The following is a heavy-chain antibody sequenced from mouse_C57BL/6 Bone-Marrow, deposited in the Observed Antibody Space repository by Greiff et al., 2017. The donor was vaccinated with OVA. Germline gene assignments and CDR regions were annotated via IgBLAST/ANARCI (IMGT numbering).Heavy chain of an antibody. V-gene: IGHV1-54*01. Sequence: VQLQQSGAELVRPGTSVKVSCKASGYAFTNYLIEWVKQRPGQGLEWIGVINPGSGGTNYNEKFKGKATLTADKSSSTAYMQLSSLTSEDSAVYFCARRILRSYAMDYWGQGTSVTVSS. CDR1: GYAFTNYL. J-gene: IGHJ4*01. D-gene: IGHD1-1*01. CDR3: ARRILRSYAMDY. CDR2: INPGSGGT.